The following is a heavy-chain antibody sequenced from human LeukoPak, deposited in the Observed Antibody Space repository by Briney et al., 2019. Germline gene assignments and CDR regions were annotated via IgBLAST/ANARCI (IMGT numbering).Heavy chain of an antibody. Sequence: GGPLRLSCAASGFTFRSSEMNWVRQAPGKGLEWVSYIGNSGNTMYADSVKGRFTISRDNAKDSVYLQMNSLRAEDTAIYYCAREGSVPSGWSFFDYWGRGALVTVSS. V-gene: IGHV3-48*03. J-gene: IGHJ4*02. CDR1: GFTFRSSE. CDR2: IGNSGNTM. CDR3: AREGSVPSGWSFFDY. D-gene: IGHD2-15*01.